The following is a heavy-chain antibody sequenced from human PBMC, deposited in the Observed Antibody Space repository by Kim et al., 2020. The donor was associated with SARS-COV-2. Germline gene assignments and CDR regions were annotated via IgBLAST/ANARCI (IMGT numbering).Heavy chain of an antibody. CDR2: VADDGTNE. CDR1: GFTFRNYG. CDR3: VRESDKWSPFDY. Sequence: GSLRLSCAASGFTFRNYGMHWVRQAPGEVLEWVAVVADDGTNENYGGSVKGRFTISRDNSRNRLYLQMNSLRTDDTAVYYCVRESDKWSPFDYWGQGTL. V-gene: IGHV3-30*03. D-gene: IGHD2-15*01. J-gene: IGHJ4*02.